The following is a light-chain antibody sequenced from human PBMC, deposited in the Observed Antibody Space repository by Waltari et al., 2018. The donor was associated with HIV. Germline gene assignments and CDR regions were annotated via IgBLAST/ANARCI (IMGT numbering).Light chain of an antibody. CDR2: RSD. J-gene: IGLJ3*02. CDR1: RSNIGSNY. Sequence: QSVLTQPPSASGTPGQSVSISCSGSRSNIGSNYVYWYPHLPGTTPKVVIYRSDQRPSGVPDRFSGSNSGTSASLAISGLRSEDEAHYYCASWDDNLSGWVFGGGTKLTVL. V-gene: IGLV1-47*01. CDR3: ASWDDNLSGWV.